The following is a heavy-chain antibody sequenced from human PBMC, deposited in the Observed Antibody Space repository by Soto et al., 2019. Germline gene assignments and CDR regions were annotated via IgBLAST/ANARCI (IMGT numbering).Heavy chain of an antibody. CDR3: AHSRCRSWNRRHYYHYGMDV. CDR2: IYWNDDK. Sequence: QITLKESGPTLVKPTQTLTLTCTFSGFSLSTSGVGVGWIRQPPGKALEWLALIYWNDDKRYSPSLKSRLTITKDISKNQVDLTMTNMDPVDKATYYCAHSRCRSWNRRHYYHYGMDVWGQGTTVTVSS. V-gene: IGHV2-5*01. CDR1: GFSLSTSGVG. D-gene: IGHD6-13*01. J-gene: IGHJ6*02.